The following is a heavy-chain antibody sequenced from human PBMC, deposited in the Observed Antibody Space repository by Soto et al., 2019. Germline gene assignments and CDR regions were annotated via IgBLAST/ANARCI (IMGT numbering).Heavy chain of an antibody. J-gene: IGHJ6*02. V-gene: IGHV1-69*13. CDR1: GGTFCSYG. Sequence: GASGKVSCKASGGTFCSYGISWVRQAPGEGLEWMGGRIPIFGTANDAQKFQGRVTITADESTSTAYMELSSLRSEDTAVYYCARWTSGSYSYYYYYGMDVWGQGTTVTVS. D-gene: IGHD1-26*01. CDR3: ARWTSGSYSYYYYYGMDV. CDR2: RIPIFGTA.